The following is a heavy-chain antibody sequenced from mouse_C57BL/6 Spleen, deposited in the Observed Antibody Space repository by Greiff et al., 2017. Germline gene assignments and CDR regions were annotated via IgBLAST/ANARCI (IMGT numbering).Heavy chain of an antibody. Sequence: DVQLVESGGGLVQPGGSLKLSCAASGFTFSDYGMAWVRQAPRKGPEWVAFISNLAYSIYYADTVTGRFTISRENAKNTLYLEMSSLRSEDTAMYYCARLGYYGSSPGAMDYWGQGTSVTGSS. CDR2: ISNLAYSI. V-gene: IGHV5-15*01. D-gene: IGHD1-1*01. CDR3: ARLGYYGSSPGAMDY. CDR1: GFTFSDYG. J-gene: IGHJ4*01.